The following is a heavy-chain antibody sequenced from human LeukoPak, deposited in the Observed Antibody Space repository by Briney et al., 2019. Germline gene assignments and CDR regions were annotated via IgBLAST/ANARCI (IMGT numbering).Heavy chain of an antibody. CDR2: INPNSGGT. J-gene: IGHJ4*02. V-gene: IGHV1-2*02. D-gene: IGHD3-10*01. CDR3: ARVAITMVRGVMLGKQPFRY. Sequence: ASVKVSCKASGYTFTGYYMHWVRQAPGQGLEWMGWINPNSGGTNYAQKFQGRVTMTRDTSISTAYMELSRLRSDDTAVYYCARVAITMVRGVMLGKQPFRYWGQGTLVTASS. CDR1: GYTFTGYY.